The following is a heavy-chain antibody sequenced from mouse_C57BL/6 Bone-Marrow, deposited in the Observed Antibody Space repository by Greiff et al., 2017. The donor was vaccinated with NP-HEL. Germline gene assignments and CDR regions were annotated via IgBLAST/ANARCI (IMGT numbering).Heavy chain of an antibody. D-gene: IGHD1-1*01. J-gene: IGHJ2*01. V-gene: IGHV1-63*01. CDR1: GYTFTNYW. Sequence: VQLQQSGAELVRPGTSVKMSCKASGYTFTNYWIGWAKQRPGHGLEWIGDIYPGGGYTNYNEKFKGKATLTADKSSSTAYMQFSSLTSEDSAIYYCARGGYGSSYYFDYWGQGTTLTVSS. CDR3: ARGGYGSSYYFDY. CDR2: IYPGGGYT.